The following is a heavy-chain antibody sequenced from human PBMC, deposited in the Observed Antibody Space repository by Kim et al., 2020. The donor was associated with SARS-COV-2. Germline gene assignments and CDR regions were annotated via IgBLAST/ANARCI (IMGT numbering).Heavy chain of an antibody. CDR2: MNPNSGNT. D-gene: IGHD3-10*01. CDR3: ASSGSYHNYYYYYGMDV. J-gene: IGHJ6*04. V-gene: IGHV1-8*01. Sequence: ASVKVSCKASGYTFTSYDINWVRQATGQGLEWMGWMNPNSGNTGYAQKFQGRVTMTRNTSISTAYMELSSLRSEDTAVYYCASSGSYHNYYYYYGMDVWGKGTTVTVSS. CDR1: GYTFTSYD.